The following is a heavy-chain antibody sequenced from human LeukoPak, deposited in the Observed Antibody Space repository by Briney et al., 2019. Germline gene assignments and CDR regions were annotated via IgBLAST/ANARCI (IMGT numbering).Heavy chain of an antibody. V-gene: IGHV1-18*01. CDR3: AGENRIAAAGYGIWFDP. CDR1: GYTFTSYG. CDR2: ISAYNGNT. J-gene: IGHJ5*02. D-gene: IGHD6-13*01. Sequence: GASVKVSCKASGYTFTSYGISWVRQAPGQGLEWMGWISAYNGNTNYAQKLQGRVTMTTDTSTSTAYMELRSLRSDDTAVYYCAGENRIAAAGYGIWFDPWGQGTLVTVSS.